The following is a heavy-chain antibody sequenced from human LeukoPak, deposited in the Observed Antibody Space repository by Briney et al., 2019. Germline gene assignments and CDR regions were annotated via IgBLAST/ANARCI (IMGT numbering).Heavy chain of an antibody. J-gene: IGHJ4*02. V-gene: IGHV3-23*01. D-gene: IGHD2-15*01. CDR1: GFTFSNYA. Sequence: PGGSLRLSCVASGFTFSNYAMSWVRQPPGKGLEWVASFDGNADGTYYADSVKGRCTISRDNSKNTLYLQMNSLRAEDTAIYYCAKPRIIGLGWAQFDYWGQGSLVTVSS. CDR2: FDGNADGT. CDR3: AKPRIIGLGWAQFDY.